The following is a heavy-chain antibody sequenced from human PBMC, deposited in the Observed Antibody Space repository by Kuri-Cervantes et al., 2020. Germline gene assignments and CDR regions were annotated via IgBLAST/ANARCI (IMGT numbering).Heavy chain of an antibody. J-gene: IGHJ4*02. CDR3: AGTRMVEMVLGVGY. D-gene: IGHD5-24*01. V-gene: IGHV4-39*01. CDR1: GGSISSGSYS. CDR2: IYYSGST. Sequence: SETLSLTCTVSGGSISSGSYSWGWIRQPPGKGLESIGTIYYSGSTYYNPSLKSRVTVSADTSKNQFSLKLSSVTAADTAVYYCAGTRMVEMVLGVGYWGQGTLVTVSS.